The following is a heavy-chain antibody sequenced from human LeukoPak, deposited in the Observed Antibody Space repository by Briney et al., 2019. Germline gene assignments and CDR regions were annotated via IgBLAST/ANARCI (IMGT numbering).Heavy chain of an antibody. CDR2: IYHSGST. J-gene: IGHJ4*02. Sequence: SQTLSLTCAVSGGSISSGGYSWSWIRQPPGKGLEWIGYIYHSGSTYYNPSLKSRVTISVDTSKNQFSLKLSSVTAADTAVYYCARGEDYYDSSGYSPLFNYWGQGTLVTVSS. CDR3: ARGEDYYDSSGYSPLFNY. D-gene: IGHD3-22*01. CDR1: GGSISSGGYS. V-gene: IGHV4-30-2*01.